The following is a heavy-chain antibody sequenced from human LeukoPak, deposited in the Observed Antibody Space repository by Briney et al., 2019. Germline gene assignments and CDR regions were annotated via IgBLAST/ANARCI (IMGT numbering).Heavy chain of an antibody. CDR3: ARFSIIPELAFDY. CDR1: GGSISSSSYY. Sequence: SETLSLTCTVSGGSISSSSYYWGWIRQPPGKGLEWIGSIYYSGRTYYNPSLKRRVTISVDTSKNQFSLKLSSVTAADTAVYYCARFSIIPELAFDYWGQGTLVTVSS. D-gene: IGHD1-26*01. CDR2: IYYSGRT. J-gene: IGHJ4*02. V-gene: IGHV4-39*07.